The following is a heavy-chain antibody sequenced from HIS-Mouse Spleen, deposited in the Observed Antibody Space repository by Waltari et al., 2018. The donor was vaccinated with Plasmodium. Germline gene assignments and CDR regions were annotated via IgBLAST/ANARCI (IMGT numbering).Heavy chain of an antibody. CDR3: ARLDPHSSSWYRYFQH. J-gene: IGHJ1*01. V-gene: IGHV1-2*02. CDR2: INPNSGGT. D-gene: IGHD6-13*01. CDR1: GYTFTGYY. Sequence: QVQLVQAGAEVKKPGASVTVSCKASGYTFTGYYMPWVRQAPGQGLEWRGWINPNSGGTNYAQNFQGRVTMTRDTSISTAYMELSRLKSDDTAVYYCARLDPHSSSWYRYFQHWGQGTLVTVSS.